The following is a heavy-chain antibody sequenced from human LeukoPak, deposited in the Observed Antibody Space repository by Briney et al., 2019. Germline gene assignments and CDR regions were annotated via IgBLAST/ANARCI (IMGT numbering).Heavy chain of an antibody. CDR1: GFTVSSNY. V-gene: IGHV3-23*01. D-gene: IGHD3-16*02. J-gene: IGHJ4*02. Sequence: PGGSLRLSCAASGFTVSSNYMSWVRQAPGKGLEWVSVISGSGVSGGSTYYADSVKGRFTISRDNSKNTLYLQMNSLRAEDTAVYYCAKGSDYVWGSYRAGLLFDYWGQGTLVTVSS. CDR2: ISGSGVSGGST. CDR3: AKGSDYVWGSYRAGLLFDY.